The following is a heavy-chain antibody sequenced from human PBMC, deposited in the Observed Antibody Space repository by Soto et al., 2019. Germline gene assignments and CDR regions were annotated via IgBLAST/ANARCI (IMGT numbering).Heavy chain of an antibody. D-gene: IGHD1-1*01. J-gene: IGHJ6*02. V-gene: IGHV4-59*01. CDR2: IYYSGST. CDR3: ARDRNWKGYSGMDG. CDR1: GGSISSYY. Sequence: QVQLQESGPGLVKPSETLSLTCTVSGGSISSYYWSWIRQPPGKGLEWIGYIYYSGSTNYNPSLQSRVTISVDTSKNQFSLKLSSVTAADTAVYYCARDRNWKGYSGMDGWGQGTTVTVSS.